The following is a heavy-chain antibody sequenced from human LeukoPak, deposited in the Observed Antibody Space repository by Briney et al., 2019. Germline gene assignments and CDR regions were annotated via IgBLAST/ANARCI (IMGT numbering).Heavy chain of an antibody. V-gene: IGHV5-51*01. Sequence: GESLKISCKGSGYSFTSQWIGWVRQMPGKGLEWMGIINPADSDTKYSPSFQGQVTISADKSISTAYLQWSSLKASDTAIYYCARWMFYYGSGVFHYHGMDVWGQGTTVTVSS. D-gene: IGHD3-10*01. CDR2: INPADSDT. J-gene: IGHJ6*02. CDR3: ARWMFYYGSGVFHYHGMDV. CDR1: GYSFTSQW.